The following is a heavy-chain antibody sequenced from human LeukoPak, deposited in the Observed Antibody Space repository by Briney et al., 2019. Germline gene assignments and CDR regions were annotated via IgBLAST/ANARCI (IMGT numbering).Heavy chain of an antibody. D-gene: IGHD3-9*01. J-gene: IGHJ6*02. CDR1: GYTFTSYD. CDR3: ARTYYDILTGPQDYYYGMDV. V-gene: IGHV1-8*01. CDR2: MNPNSGNT. Sequence: ASVKVSCKASGYTFTSYDINWVRQATGQGLEWMGWMNPNSGNTGYAQKFQGGVTMTRNTSISTAYMELSSLRSEDTAVYYCARTYYDILTGPQDYYYGMDVWGQGTTVTVSS.